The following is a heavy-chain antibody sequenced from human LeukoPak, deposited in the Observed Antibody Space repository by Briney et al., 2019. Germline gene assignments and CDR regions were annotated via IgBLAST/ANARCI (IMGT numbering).Heavy chain of an antibody. D-gene: IGHD3-10*01. CDR2: ISSSSSYI. CDR1: AFTFSSYS. V-gene: IGHV3-21*01. Sequence: GGSLRLSCAASAFTFSSYSMNWVRQAPGKGLEWVSSISSSSSYIYYADSVKGRFTISRDNAKNSLYLQMNSLRAEDTAVYYCARDRVVRGVTYYYYYYMDVWGKGTTVTISS. J-gene: IGHJ6*03. CDR3: ARDRVVRGVTYYYYYYMDV.